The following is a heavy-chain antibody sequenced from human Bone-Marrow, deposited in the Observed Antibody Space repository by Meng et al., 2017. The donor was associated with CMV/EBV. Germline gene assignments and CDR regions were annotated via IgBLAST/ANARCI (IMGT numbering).Heavy chain of an antibody. Sequence: GESLKISCAASGFTFSSYGMHWVRQAPGKGLEWVAFIRYDGSNKYYADSVKGRFTISRDNSKNTLYLQMNSLRAEDTAVYYCAKDPAAAGLMDVWGQGTTVTFSS. V-gene: IGHV3-30*02. CDR3: AKDPAAAGLMDV. D-gene: IGHD6-13*01. CDR1: GFTFSSYG. J-gene: IGHJ6*02. CDR2: IRYDGSNK.